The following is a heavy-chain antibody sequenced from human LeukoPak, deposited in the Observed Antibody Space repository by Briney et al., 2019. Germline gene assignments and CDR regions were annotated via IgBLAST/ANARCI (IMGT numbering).Heavy chain of an antibody. CDR2: INPSGGSP. D-gene: IGHD5-18*01. V-gene: IGHV1-46*01. J-gene: IGHJ4*02. CDR1: GYTFTNYY. CDR3: AREIGPRQLHLWGSAFDY. Sequence: ASVKVSCKSSGYTFTNYYMHWVRQAPGQGLEWMGIINPSGGSPSYAQKFQGRVTMTRDTSTSTVYMELSSLRSEDTAVYYCAREIGPRQLHLWGSAFDYWGQGTLVTVSS.